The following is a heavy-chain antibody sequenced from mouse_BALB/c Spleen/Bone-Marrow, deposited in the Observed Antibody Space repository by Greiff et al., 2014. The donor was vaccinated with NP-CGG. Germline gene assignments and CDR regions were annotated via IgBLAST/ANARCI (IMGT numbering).Heavy chain of an antibody. D-gene: IGHD1-1*01. CDR3: TSYGAWFAY. CDR2: IYPGSGST. CDR1: GYTFTSYW. V-gene: IGHV1S22*01. J-gene: IGHJ3*01. Sequence: LQQPGSELVRPGASVKLSCMASGYTFTSYWMHWVKQRPGQGLEWIGNIYPGSGSTNYDEKFKSKATLTVDTSSSTAYMQLSSLTSEDSAVYYCTSYGAWFAYWGQGTLVTVSA.